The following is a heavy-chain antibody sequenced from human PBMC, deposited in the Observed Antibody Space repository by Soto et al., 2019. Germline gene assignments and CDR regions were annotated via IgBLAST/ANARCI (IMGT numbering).Heavy chain of an antibody. CDR2: IISSFGTA. CDR1: GGTVSSYA. CDR3: ARNSGYSYCYPTPARNSYCYYYGMDV. V-gene: IGHV1-69*13. Sequence: GASVKVSCKASGGTVSSYAISWVRQAPGEGLEWMGGIISSFGTANYAQKFQGRGTITADESTSTSYIELSSLRSENTAVYYCARNSGYSYCYPTPARNSYCYYYGMDVWGQGTTVTVSS. D-gene: IGHD5-18*01. J-gene: IGHJ6*02.